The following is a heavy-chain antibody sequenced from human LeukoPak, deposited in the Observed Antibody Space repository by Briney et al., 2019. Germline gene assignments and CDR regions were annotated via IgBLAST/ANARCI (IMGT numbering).Heavy chain of an antibody. V-gene: IGHV4-34*01. CDR3: ARGLGGQFDF. Sequence: SETLSLTCAVYGGSFSGYYWSWIRQPPGKGLEWIGGINHSGSTNYNPSLKSRVTISVDTSKNQFSLKLSSVTAADTAVYYCARGLGGQFDFWGQGTLVTVSS. CDR2: INHSGST. CDR1: GGSFSGYY. D-gene: IGHD3-16*01. J-gene: IGHJ4*02.